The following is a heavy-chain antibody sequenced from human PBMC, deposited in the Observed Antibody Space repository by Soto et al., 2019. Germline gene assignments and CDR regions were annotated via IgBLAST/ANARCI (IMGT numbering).Heavy chain of an antibody. D-gene: IGHD3-10*01. CDR1: GGSISSGGYY. CDR2: IYYSGST. J-gene: IGHJ4*02. V-gene: IGHV4-31*03. CDR3: ARDTRIFGSGYYFDY. Sequence: SETLSLTCTVSGGSISSGGYYWSWIRQHPGKGLEWIGYIYYSGSTYYNPSLKSRVTISVDTSKNQFSLKLSSVTAADTAVYYCARDTRIFGSGYYFDYWGQGTLVTVSS.